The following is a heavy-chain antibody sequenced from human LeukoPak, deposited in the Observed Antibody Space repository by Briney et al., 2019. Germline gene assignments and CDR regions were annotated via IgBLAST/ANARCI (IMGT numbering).Heavy chain of an antibody. D-gene: IGHD2-2*01. J-gene: IGHJ6*03. CDR1: GGSISSYY. CDR2: IYYSGST. V-gene: IGHV4-59*01. Sequence: SETLSLTCTVSGGSISSYYWSWIRQPPGKGLEWIGYIYYSGSTNYNPSLKSRVTISVDTSKNQFSLKLSSVTAADTAVYYCASCDCSSTSCYPNYYYYYMDVWGKGTTVTVSS. CDR3: ASCDCSSTSCYPNYYYYYMDV.